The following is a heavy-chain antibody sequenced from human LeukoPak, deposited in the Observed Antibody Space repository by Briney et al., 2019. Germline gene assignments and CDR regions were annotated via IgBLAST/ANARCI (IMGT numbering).Heavy chain of an antibody. Sequence: GGSLRLSCAASGFTFSSYSMNWVRQAPGKGLEWVSSISSSGSYIYYADSVKGRFTISRDNAKNSLYLQMNSLRAEDTAVYYCARGAPRIAARPSAFDIWGQGTMVTVSS. CDR1: GFTFSSYS. J-gene: IGHJ3*02. D-gene: IGHD6-6*01. V-gene: IGHV3-21*01. CDR3: ARGAPRIAARPSAFDI. CDR2: ISSSGSYI.